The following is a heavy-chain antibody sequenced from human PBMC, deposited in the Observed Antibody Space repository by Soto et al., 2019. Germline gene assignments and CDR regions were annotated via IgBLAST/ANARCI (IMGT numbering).Heavy chain of an antibody. CDR3: AKGKSTGDIDWFDP. J-gene: IGHJ5*02. D-gene: IGHD3-10*01. CDR2: LIGGHYGT. CDR1: GFTLQNYA. Sequence: HPGGSLRLSCTASGFTLQNYAMAWVRQAPGKGLEWVSTLIGGHYGTAYSYSVKGRFTVSRDNSKNCLYLQMNSLGVEVTAMYFCAKGKSTGDIDWFDPWGQGSLVTVSS. V-gene: IGHV3-23*01.